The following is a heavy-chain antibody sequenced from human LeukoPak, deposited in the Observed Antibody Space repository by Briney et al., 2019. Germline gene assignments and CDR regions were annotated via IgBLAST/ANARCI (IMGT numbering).Heavy chain of an antibody. J-gene: IGHJ3*02. CDR1: GYTFSKFG. CDR2: ISGNNDNP. CDR3: ARGDGGNPWDAFDI. V-gene: IGHV1-18*01. Sequence: ASVKVSCKASGYTFSKFGIAWVRQAPGQSLEWMGWISGNNDNPQSAQDLQGRVTVTTDRSTSTAYMELRSLRHDDTAVYYCARGDGGNPWDAFDIWGQGTMVTVSS. D-gene: IGHD4-23*01.